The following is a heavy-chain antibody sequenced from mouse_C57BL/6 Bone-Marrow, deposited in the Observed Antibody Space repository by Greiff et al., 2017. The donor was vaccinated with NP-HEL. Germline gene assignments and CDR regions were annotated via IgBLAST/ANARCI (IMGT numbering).Heavy chain of an antibody. J-gene: IGHJ4*01. Sequence: QVQLQQPGAELVMPGASVELSCKASGYTFTSYWMHWVKQRPGQGLEWIGEIDPSDSYTNYNQKFKGKSTLTVDKSSSTAYMQLSSLTSEDSAVYYCARRDYPYAMDYWGQGTSVTVSS. CDR3: ARRDYPYAMDY. CDR2: IDPSDSYT. CDR1: GYTFTSYW. D-gene: IGHD5-5*01. V-gene: IGHV1-69*01.